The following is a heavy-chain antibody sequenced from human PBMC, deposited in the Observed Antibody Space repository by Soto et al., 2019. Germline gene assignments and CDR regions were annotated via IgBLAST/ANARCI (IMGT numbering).Heavy chain of an antibody. V-gene: IGHV1-69*01. D-gene: IGHD3-16*02. Sequence: QVQLVQSGAEVKKPGSSVKVSCKASGGTFSSYAISWVRQAPGQGLEWMGGIIPIFGTANYAQKFQGRVTITADESTSTAYMELSSLRSEDTAVYYCARAIKELQDDYVWGSYRDATFDYWGQGTLVTVSS. CDR1: GGTFSSYA. CDR3: ARAIKELQDDYVWGSYRDATFDY. J-gene: IGHJ4*02. CDR2: IIPIFGTA.